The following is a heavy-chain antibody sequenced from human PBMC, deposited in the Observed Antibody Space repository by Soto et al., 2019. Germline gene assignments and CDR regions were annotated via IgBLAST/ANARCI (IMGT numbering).Heavy chain of an antibody. CDR2: ISGSGGST. J-gene: IGHJ4*02. V-gene: IGHV3-23*01. D-gene: IGHD2-8*01. CDR3: AKVGYCTNGVCYTGRVY. CDR1: GFTFSSYA. Sequence: GGSLRLSCAASGFTFSSYAMSWVRQAPGKGLEWVSAISGSGGSTYYADSVKGRFTISRDNSKNTLYLQMNSLRAEDTAVYYCAKVGYCTNGVCYTGRVYWGQGTLVTVSS.